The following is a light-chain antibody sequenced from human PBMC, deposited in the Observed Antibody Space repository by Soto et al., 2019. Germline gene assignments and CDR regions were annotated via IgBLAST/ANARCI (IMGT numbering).Light chain of an antibody. CDR1: SSNIGAVYD. J-gene: IGLJ3*02. V-gene: IGLV1-40*01. Sequence: QSALTQPASVSGAPGQRVTISCTGSSSNIGAVYDVHWYQQLPGTAPKLLIYGNSNRPSGVPDRFSGSKSGTSASLAITGLQAEDEADYYCQSYDSSWVFGGGTKLTVL. CDR2: GNS. CDR3: QSYDSSWV.